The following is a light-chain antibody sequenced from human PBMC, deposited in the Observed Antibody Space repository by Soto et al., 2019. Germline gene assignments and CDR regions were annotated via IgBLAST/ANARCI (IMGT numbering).Light chain of an antibody. Sequence: NFMLTQPHSVSESPGKTVTISCTGSSGSIARNSVQWYQQRPGSGPITVIHGGNQRPSGVPDRFSGSIDSSSNSASLTISGLKAEDEADYYCQSYDSSNQGVFGGGTKLTVL. CDR3: QSYDSSNQGV. CDR2: GGN. J-gene: IGLJ3*02. V-gene: IGLV6-57*02. CDR1: SGSIARNS.